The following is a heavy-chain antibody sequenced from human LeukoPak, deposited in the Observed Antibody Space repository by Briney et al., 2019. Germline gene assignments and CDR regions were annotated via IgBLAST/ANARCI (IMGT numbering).Heavy chain of an antibody. Sequence: GGSLRLSCAASGFTFSDYYMSWIRQAPGKGLEWVSYISSSSSYTNYVDSVKGRFTISRDNAKNSLYLQMNSLRAEDTAVYHCARDFRRSSSWPFDYWGREPWSPSPQ. J-gene: IGHJ4*02. D-gene: IGHD6-13*01. CDR2: ISSSSSYT. CDR1: GFTFSDYY. CDR3: ARDFRRSSSWPFDY. V-gene: IGHV3-11*06.